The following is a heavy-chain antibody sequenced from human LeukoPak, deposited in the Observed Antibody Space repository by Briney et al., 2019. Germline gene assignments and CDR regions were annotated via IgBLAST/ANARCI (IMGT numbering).Heavy chain of an antibody. D-gene: IGHD3-3*01. CDR1: GFIFSSFS. CDR2: ISSTGITT. J-gene: IGHJ4*02. CDR3: ARAAVWGGYYLDY. V-gene: IGHV3-48*04. Sequence: GGSLRLSCAASGFIFSSFSMNWVRQAPGKGLEWVSYISSTGITTYYADSVKGRFTVSRDNAKDSLYLQLNSLRAGDTAVYYCARAAVWGGYYLDYWGQGTLVTVSS.